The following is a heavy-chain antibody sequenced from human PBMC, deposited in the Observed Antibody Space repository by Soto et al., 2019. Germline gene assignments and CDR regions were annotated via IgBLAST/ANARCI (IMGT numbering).Heavy chain of an antibody. CDR1: GHSFATYW. CDR2: IFPGDSET. V-gene: IGHV5-51*01. D-gene: IGHD6-19*01. Sequence: GESLKISCKGFGHSFATYWIGWVRQXPGKGLEWMGIIFPGDSETRYSPSFQGQVTISADKSISTAYLQWSSLKASDTAMYYCARLAGTYYYYGMDVWGQGTTVTVSS. J-gene: IGHJ6*02. CDR3: ARLAGTYYYYGMDV.